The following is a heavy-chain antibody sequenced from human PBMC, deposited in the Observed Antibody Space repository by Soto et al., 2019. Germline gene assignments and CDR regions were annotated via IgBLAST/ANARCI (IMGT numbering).Heavy chain of an antibody. CDR2: IWYDGSNK. CDR3: ARALRFLVWLPPYGYYYYMDV. J-gene: IGHJ6*03. Sequence: GGSLRLSCAASGFTFSSYGMHWVRQAPGKGLEWVAVIWYDGSNKYYADSVKGRFTISRDNSKNTLYLQMNSLRAEDTAVYYCARALRFLVWLPPYGYYYYMDVWGKGTTVTGSS. D-gene: IGHD3-3*01. CDR1: GFTFSSYG. V-gene: IGHV3-33*01.